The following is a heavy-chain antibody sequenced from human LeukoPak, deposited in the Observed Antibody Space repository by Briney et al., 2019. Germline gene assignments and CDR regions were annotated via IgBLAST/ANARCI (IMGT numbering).Heavy chain of an antibody. CDR1: GGTFSSYA. D-gene: IGHD3-22*01. CDR2: IIPILGIA. J-gene: IGHJ4*02. V-gene: IGHV1-69*04. Sequence: SVKVSCKASGGTFSSYAISWVRRAPGQGLEWLGRIIPILGIANYAQKFQGRVTITADKSTSTAYMELSSLRSEDTAVYYCARLPGGVVVVDYWGQGTLVTVSS. CDR3: ARLPGGVVVVDY.